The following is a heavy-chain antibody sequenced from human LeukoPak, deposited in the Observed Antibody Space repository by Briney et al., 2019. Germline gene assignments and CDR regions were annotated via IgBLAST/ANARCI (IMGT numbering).Heavy chain of an antibody. J-gene: IGHJ4*02. CDR3: ARTVLDTAMVRGYYFDY. V-gene: IGHV4-34*01. CDR1: GGSFSGYY. CDR2: INHSGST. D-gene: IGHD5-18*01. Sequence: SETLSLTCAVYGGSFSGYYWSWIRQPPGKGLEWIGEINHSGSTNYNPSLKSRVTISVDTSKNQFSLKLSSVTAADTAVYYCARTVLDTAMVRGYYFDYWGQGTLVSVSS.